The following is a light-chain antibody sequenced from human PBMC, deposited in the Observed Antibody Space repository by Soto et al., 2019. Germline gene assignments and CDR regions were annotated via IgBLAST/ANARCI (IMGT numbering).Light chain of an antibody. CDR2: VAS. Sequence: EIVLTQSPGTLSLSPGETATLSCRASQRVSSSYLAWYQQKPGQAPRLLIYVASSRATDIPNRFSGSGSGTDFTLTITGLEPEDFALYYCQQYGGSPLFSFGPGTKVDMK. CDR3: QQYGGSPLFS. V-gene: IGKV3-20*01. CDR1: QRVSSSY. J-gene: IGKJ3*01.